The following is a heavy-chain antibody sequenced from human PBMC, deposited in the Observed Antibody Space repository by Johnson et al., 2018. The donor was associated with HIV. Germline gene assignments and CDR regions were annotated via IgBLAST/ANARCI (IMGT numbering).Heavy chain of an antibody. CDR3: ARGRGVGRPIQKWLGAAFDI. J-gene: IGHJ3*02. V-gene: IGHV3-74*01. D-gene: IGHD5-18*01. Sequence: VQLVESGGAVVQPGGSLRLSYAASGFTFDYYWMHWVRQAPGKGLLWVSHIHSDETDTTYADSLKGRLPISRDNARHTLYLQLNSLVAEDTAVYHFARGRGVGRPIQKWLGAAFDIWGQGTMVTVSS. CDR1: GFTFDYYW. CDR2: IHSDETDT.